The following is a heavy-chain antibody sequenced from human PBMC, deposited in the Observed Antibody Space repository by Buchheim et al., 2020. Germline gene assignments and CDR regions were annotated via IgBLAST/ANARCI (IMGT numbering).Heavy chain of an antibody. Sequence: EVQLVESGGGLVQPGGSLRLSCAASGFTFRSYSMNWVRQDTGKGLEWVAYIGPSSRSMYYADSVKGRFTISRDNVRNSVFLQMNNLRGDDTAVYYCARDASLDYWGQGTL. J-gene: IGHJ4*02. CDR1: GFTFRSYS. CDR2: IGPSSRSM. V-gene: IGHV3-48*01. CDR3: ARDASLDY.